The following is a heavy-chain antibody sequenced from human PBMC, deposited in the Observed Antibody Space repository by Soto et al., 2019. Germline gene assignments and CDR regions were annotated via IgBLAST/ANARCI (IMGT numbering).Heavy chain of an antibody. J-gene: IGHJ4*02. V-gene: IGHV3-48*02. CDR1: GFTFSSYS. D-gene: IGHD6-19*01. CDR2: ISSSSSTI. Sequence: QPGGSLRLSCAASGFTFSSYSMNWVRQAPGKGLEWVSYISSSSSTIYYADSVKGRFTISRDNAKNSLYLQMNSLRDEDTAVYYCATLIRGQWLAWYYFDYWGQGALVTVSS. CDR3: ATLIRGQWLAWYYFDY.